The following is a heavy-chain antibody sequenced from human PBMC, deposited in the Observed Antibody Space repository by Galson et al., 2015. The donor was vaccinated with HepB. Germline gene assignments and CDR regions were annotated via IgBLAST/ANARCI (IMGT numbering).Heavy chain of an antibody. D-gene: IGHD6-13*01. CDR3: ARRRAYSSSWALNWDVNWFDP. V-gene: IGHV4-39*01. J-gene: IGHJ5*02. Sequence: LSLTCTVSGGSISSSSYYWGWIRQPPGKGLEWIGSIYYSGSTYYNPSLKSRVTISVDTSKNQFSLKLSSVTAADTAVYYCARRRAYSSSWALNWDVNWFDPWGQGTLVTVSS. CDR1: GGSISSSSYY. CDR2: IYYSGST.